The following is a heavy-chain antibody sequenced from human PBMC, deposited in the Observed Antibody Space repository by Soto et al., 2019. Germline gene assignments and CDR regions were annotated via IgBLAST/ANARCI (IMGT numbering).Heavy chain of an antibody. CDR2: IYNSGST. V-gene: IGHV3-53*04. J-gene: IGHJ3*02. D-gene: IGHD1-1*01. Sequence: GGSLRPSCPAPGVLATAKYMNWVRQAPGGVLEWVAVIYNSGSTYHADSVKGRFTISRHDSKNTLYLQMDSLRPEDTAVDYCARANDLNSFDIWGLGTMVTVSS. CDR1: GVLATAKY. CDR3: ARANDLNSFDI.